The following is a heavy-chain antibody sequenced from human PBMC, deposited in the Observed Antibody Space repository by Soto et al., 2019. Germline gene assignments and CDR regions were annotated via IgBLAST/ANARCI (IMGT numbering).Heavy chain of an antibody. CDR1: GYTFTAYG. Sequence: QVQLVQSGAEVKEPGASVKVSCKASGYTFTAYGVNWVRQAPGQGLEWMGWVNVFSGIAKYAQKFQDRITVTPDTSTSTACWALRLLRSDVSTVYYGARGGGGCHMGWYFWGQGTVVTVSS. D-gene: IGHD6-19*01. CDR3: ARGGGGCHMGWYF. CDR2: VNVFSGIA. J-gene: IGHJ4*02. V-gene: IGHV1-18*01.